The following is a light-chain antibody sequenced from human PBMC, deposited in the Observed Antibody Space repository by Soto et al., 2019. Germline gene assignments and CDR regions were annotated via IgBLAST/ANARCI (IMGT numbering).Light chain of an antibody. CDR1: QNISSW. Sequence: DIQMTQSPSALSASVGDRVTITCQASQNISSWLAWYQQKPGKAPKSLIYDASSLESGVPSRLSGSGSGTEFTLTISNLQPDDSATYYCQHYKAFSPWTFGQGTKVEIK. V-gene: IGKV1-5*01. CDR2: DAS. J-gene: IGKJ1*01. CDR3: QHYKAFSPWT.